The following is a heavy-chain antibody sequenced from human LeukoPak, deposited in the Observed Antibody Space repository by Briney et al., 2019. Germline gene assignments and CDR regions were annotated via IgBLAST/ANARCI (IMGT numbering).Heavy chain of an antibody. Sequence: SETLSLTCAASGGSISSSYYWGWIRQPPGKGLEWIGSIRFGASTFYNPSLKSRVTMSVDTSANQFSLKLTSVTAADTAVYYCARDRLDDSSGFYYYYYGMDVWGQGTTVTVSS. CDR3: ARDRLDDSSGFYYYYYGMDV. V-gene: IGHV4-39*02. D-gene: IGHD3-22*01. J-gene: IGHJ6*02. CDR2: IRFGAST. CDR1: GGSISSSYY.